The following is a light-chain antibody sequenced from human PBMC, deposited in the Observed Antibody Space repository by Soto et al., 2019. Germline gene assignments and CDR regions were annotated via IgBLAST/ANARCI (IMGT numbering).Light chain of an antibody. V-gene: IGKV3-15*01. CDR3: QQCNNWPST. Sequence: EIVMTPSPATLSVSPVERATLSCRASQSVSSNLAWYQQKPGQAPRLLIYGASTRATGFPARFSGSGSGTEFTLTISSLQSEDFAVYYCQQCNNWPSTFGQGTRLEIK. J-gene: IGKJ5*01. CDR2: GAS. CDR1: QSVSSN.